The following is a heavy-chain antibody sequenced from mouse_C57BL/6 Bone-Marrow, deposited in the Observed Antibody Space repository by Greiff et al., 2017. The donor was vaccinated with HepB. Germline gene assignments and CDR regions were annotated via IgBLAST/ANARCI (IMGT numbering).Heavy chain of an antibody. J-gene: IGHJ1*03. Sequence: QVQLQQSGAELMKPGASVKLSCKATGYTFTGYWIEWVKQRPGHGLEWIGEILPGSGSTNYTEKFKGKATFTADTSSNTAYMQLSSLTTEDSAIYYCARYDYGPLYWYFDVWGTGTTVTVSS. CDR3: ARYDYGPLYWYFDV. D-gene: IGHD2-4*01. V-gene: IGHV1-9*01. CDR1: GYTFTGYW. CDR2: ILPGSGST.